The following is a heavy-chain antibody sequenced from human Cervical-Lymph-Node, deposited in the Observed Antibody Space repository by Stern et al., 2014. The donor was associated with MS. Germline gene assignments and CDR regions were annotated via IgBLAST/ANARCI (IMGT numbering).Heavy chain of an antibody. J-gene: IGHJ4*02. Sequence: QITLKESGPALVKPTQTLTLTCTFSGFSLVTSGVRVSWIRQPPGKALEWLARIDWHDKTFYNTARMTRLTISKDTTKNQVVLTMTTVDPVDTATYYCARMMGSGYRHYFDYWGQGTPVTVS. V-gene: IGHV2-70*04. CDR3: ARMMGSGYRHYFDY. D-gene: IGHD3-3*01. CDR1: GFSLVTSGVR. CDR2: IDWHDKT.